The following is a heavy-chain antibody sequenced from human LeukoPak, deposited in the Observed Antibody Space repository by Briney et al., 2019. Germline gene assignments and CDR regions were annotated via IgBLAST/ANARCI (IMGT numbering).Heavy chain of an antibody. D-gene: IGHD6-6*01. CDR2: IYPGDSDT. V-gene: IGHV5-51*01. CDR1: GYSFTNYW. J-gene: IGHJ5*02. CDR3: ARTLRVDPTQYSSSSGAEWFDP. Sequence: GESLKISCKGSGYSFTNYWIGWVRQMPGKGLEWMGIIYPGDSDTRYSPSFQGQVTISADKSISTAYLQWSSLKASDTAMYYCARTLRVDPTQYSSSSGAEWFDPWGQGTLVTVSS.